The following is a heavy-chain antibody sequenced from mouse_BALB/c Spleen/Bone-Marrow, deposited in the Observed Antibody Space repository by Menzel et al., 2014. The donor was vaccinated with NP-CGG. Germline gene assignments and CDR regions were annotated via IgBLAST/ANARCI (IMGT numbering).Heavy chain of an antibody. V-gene: IGHV14-3*02. CDR3: ASYDYGYYFDY. CDR2: IVPVNGNT. D-gene: IGHD2-4*01. J-gene: IGHJ2*01. Sequence: EVKLVESGAELVKPGASVKLSCTTSGFNIKDTYMHWVKLRPEQGLEWIGRIVPVNGNTKYAPKFQGKATITADTSSNTAYLQLSSLTSEDTAVYFCASYDYGYYFDYWGQGTTLTVSS. CDR1: GFNIKDTY.